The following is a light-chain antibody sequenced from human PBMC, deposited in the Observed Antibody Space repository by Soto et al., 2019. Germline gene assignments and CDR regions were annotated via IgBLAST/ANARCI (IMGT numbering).Light chain of an antibody. CDR3: QQRQYWPPIT. Sequence: EIVLTQSPATLSLSPGERATLSCRASQSVSSYLAWYQQKPGQAPRLLIYDVSNRAPGIPARFSGSGSGTDFTLTISSLEPEDFAVYYCQQRQYWPPITFGQGTRLEIK. CDR2: DVS. V-gene: IGKV3-11*01. CDR1: QSVSSY. J-gene: IGKJ5*01.